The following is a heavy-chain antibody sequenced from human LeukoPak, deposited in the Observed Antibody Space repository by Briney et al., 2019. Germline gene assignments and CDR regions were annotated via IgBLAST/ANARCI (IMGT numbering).Heavy chain of an antibody. CDR2: IYTGVGT. Sequence: GGSLSLSCVVSGPTVSSGYMSWVRQPPGKGREWVLFIYTGVGTYYADSVKRRFTISRDNSKITLYLQMNSLRAEDTAVYYCARVYGDPSYYFDYWGQGTLVTVSS. CDR1: GPTVSSGY. CDR3: ARVYGDPSYYFDY. J-gene: IGHJ4*02. D-gene: IGHD4-17*01. V-gene: IGHV3-53*01.